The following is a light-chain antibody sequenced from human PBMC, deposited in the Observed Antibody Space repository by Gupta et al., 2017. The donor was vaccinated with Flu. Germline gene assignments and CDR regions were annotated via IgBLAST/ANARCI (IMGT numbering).Light chain of an antibody. V-gene: IGKV3-11*01. CDR2: DVF. Sequence: EIVLTQSPATLSLSPGERATLSCRASQSISNYLAWYQQKPGQAPRLLIFDVFNRATATPDRFSGSGSGTDFTLTISGLEPEDFAIYYCQERSNWPWTFGQGTKVEIK. J-gene: IGKJ1*01. CDR3: QERSNWPWT. CDR1: QSISNY.